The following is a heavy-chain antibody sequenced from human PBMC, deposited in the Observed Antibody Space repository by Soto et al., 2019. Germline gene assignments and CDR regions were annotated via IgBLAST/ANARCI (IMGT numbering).Heavy chain of an antibody. D-gene: IGHD6-13*01. Sequence: GGSLRLSCAASGFTFSRFAVHWVRQAPGKGLEWVAVISYDGLNKHYADSVKGRFTISRDNSKNTLYLQMFSLRAEDTAVYYCARGEQQLNYYYYYGMDVWGQGTTVTVSS. CDR1: GFTFSRFA. CDR3: ARGEQQLNYYYYYGMDV. V-gene: IGHV3-30*04. CDR2: ISYDGLNK. J-gene: IGHJ6*02.